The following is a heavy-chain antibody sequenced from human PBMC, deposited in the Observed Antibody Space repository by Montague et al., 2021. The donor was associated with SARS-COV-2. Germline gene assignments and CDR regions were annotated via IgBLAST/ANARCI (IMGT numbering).Heavy chain of an antibody. V-gene: IGHV4-31*11. D-gene: IGHD2-2*01. CDR2: IYYDGYT. CDR3: ARDAIGAAGGYGMDV. Sequence: TLSLTCAVYGGSFSGYYWSWIRQHPGKGLEWIGYIYYDGYTYYNPSLKSRVTISVDTSKNQFSLNLSSVTAADTAVYYCARDAIGAAGGYGMDVWGQGTTVTVSS. CDR1: GGSFSGYY. J-gene: IGHJ6*02.